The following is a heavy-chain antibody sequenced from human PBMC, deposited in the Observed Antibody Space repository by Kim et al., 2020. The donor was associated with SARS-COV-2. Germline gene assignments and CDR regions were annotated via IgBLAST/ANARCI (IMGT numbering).Heavy chain of an antibody. Sequence: SVKVSCKASGGTFSSYAINWVRQAPGQGLEWMGGIIPIFGTVNYAQKFQGRVTITADESTSTAYMEMSSLRSEDTAVYYCARVKASTWFDPWGQGTLVTVSS. D-gene: IGHD2-2*01. CDR2: IIPIFGTV. J-gene: IGHJ5*02. V-gene: IGHV1-69*13. CDR3: ARVKASTWFDP. CDR1: GGTFSSYA.